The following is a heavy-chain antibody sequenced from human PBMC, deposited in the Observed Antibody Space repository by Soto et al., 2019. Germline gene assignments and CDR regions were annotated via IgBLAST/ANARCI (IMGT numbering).Heavy chain of an antibody. CDR1: GFIFGNYM. D-gene: IGHD3-10*01. CDR3: AKDRYYGSGSYYTS. CDR2: IRDGGEST. V-gene: IGHV3-23*01. Sequence: GSLRLSCAVSGFIFGNYMMTWVRQAPGKGLEWVSTIRDGGESTYYADSVKGRFTISRDNSKNTLYLQMDSLGAEDTAVYYCAKDRYYGSGSYYTSWGQGTLVTVSS. J-gene: IGHJ4*02.